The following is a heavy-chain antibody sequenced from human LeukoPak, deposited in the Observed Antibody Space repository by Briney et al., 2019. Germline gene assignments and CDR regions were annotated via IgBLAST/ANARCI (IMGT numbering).Heavy chain of an antibody. CDR1: GASFSGYY. D-gene: IGHD5-18*01. Sequence: PSETLSLTCAVYGASFSGYYWSWIRQPPGKGLEWLGEINHSGSTNYNPSLKSRVTISVDTSKNQFSLKLSSVTAADTAVYYCARFRRNSGYSYGRTPHYYYYGVDVWGQGTTVTVSS. CDR3: ARFRRNSGYSYGRTPHYYYYGVDV. J-gene: IGHJ6*02. CDR2: INHSGST. V-gene: IGHV4-34*01.